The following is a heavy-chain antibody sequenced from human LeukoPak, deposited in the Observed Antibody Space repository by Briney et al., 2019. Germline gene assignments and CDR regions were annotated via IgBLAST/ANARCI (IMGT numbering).Heavy chain of an antibody. CDR1: GFTFSSYA. CDR2: ISGSGGST. D-gene: IGHD5-18*01. CDR3: AKDIMVTRNWYFDL. Sequence: GGSLRLSCAASGFTFSSYAMSWVRQAPGKGLEWVSAISGSGGSTYYADSVKGRFTISRDDSKNTLYLQMNSLRAEDTAVYYCAKDIMVTRNWYFDLWGRGTLVTVSS. J-gene: IGHJ2*01. V-gene: IGHV3-23*01.